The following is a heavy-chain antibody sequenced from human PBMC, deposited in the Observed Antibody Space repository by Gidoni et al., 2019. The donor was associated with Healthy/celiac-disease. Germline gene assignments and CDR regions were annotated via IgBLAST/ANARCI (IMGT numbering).Heavy chain of an antibody. CDR2: ISSSGSTI. CDR3: ARGGRPHYDFWSGYSGSPQFVPVPNWFDP. D-gene: IGHD3-3*01. V-gene: IGHV3-48*03. J-gene: IGHJ5*02. Sequence: EVQLVESGGGLVQPGGSLRLSCAASGFTFSSYEMHWVRQAPGKGLEWVSYISSSGSTIYYADSVKGRFTISRDNAKNSLYLQMNSLRAEDTAVYYCARGGRPHYDFWSGYSGSPQFVPVPNWFDPWGQGTLVTVSS. CDR1: GFTFSSYE.